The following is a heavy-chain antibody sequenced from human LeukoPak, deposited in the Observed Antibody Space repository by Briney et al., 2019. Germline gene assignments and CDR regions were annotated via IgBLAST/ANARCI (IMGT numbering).Heavy chain of an antibody. J-gene: IGHJ3*02. Sequence: NPSETLSLTCTVSGGSISSSSYYWGWIRQPPGKGLEWIAYIYHSGSTNYNPSLKSRVTISVDTSKNQFSLKLTSVTAADTAIYYCARRITIVGAKESFDIWGQGTMVTVSS. CDR3: ARRITIVGAKESFDI. V-gene: IGHV4-61*05. CDR2: IYHSGST. CDR1: GGSISSSSYY. D-gene: IGHD1-26*01.